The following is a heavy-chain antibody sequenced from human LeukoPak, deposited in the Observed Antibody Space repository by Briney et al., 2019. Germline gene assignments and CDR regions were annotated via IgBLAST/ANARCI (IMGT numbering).Heavy chain of an antibody. CDR3: ARRHCTGISCYWGFDY. CDR2: IFPSDSDT. D-gene: IGHD2-15*01. Sequence: GDSLKISCRVSGYIFTSHWIGWVRQTPGKGVEWMGIIFPSDSDTRYSPSFQRQVTISVDNSISTAYLRWSSLKASDTAIYYCARRHCTGISCYWGFDYWGQGTLVTVSS. V-gene: IGHV5-51*01. J-gene: IGHJ4*02. CDR1: GYIFTSHW.